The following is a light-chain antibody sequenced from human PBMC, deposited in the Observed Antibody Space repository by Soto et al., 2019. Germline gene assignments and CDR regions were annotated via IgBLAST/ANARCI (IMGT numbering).Light chain of an antibody. CDR2: AAS. Sequence: DIQMTQSPSAMSASVGDRVTITCRASQGISNYLAWFQQKPGKVPKRLIYAASSLQSGVPSRFSGSGSGTDSTLTITSLQPEDCATYYCQQTYATPITFGQGTRLEIK. CDR1: QGISNY. CDR3: QQTYATPIT. J-gene: IGKJ5*01. V-gene: IGKV1-17*03.